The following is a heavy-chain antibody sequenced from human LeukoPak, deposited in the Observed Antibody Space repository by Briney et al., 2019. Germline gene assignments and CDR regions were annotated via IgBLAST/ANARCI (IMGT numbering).Heavy chain of an antibody. D-gene: IGHD6-13*01. Sequence: SETLSLTCAVYGGSFSGYYWSWIRQAPGKGLEWIWEINHSGSTNYNPPPKSRPTISVDTSKNQFSLKLSSVTAADPAVYYCARGVAAAGSRSWFDPWGQGTLVTVSS. CDR1: GGSFSGYY. V-gene: IGHV4-34*01. J-gene: IGHJ5*02. CDR2: INHSGST. CDR3: ARGVAAAGSRSWFDP.